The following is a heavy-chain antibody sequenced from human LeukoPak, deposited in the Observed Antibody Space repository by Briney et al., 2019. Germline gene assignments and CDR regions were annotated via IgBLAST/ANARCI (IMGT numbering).Heavy chain of an antibody. CDR1: GLTFSSSW. V-gene: IGHV3-23*01. CDR3: AKIGRSGWRDYFDY. CDR2: ISGSGGST. D-gene: IGHD6-19*01. J-gene: IGHJ4*02. Sequence: GGSLRLSCAVSGLTFSSSWMDWVRQAPGKGLEWVSAISGSGGSTYYADSVKGRFTISRDNSKNTLYLQMNSLRAEDTAVYYCAKIGRSGWRDYFDYWGQGTLVTVSS.